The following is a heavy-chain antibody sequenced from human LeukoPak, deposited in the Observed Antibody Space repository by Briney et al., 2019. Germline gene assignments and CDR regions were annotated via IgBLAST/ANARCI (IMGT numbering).Heavy chain of an antibody. Sequence: ASVKVSCKASGYTFTSYDINRVRQATGQGLEWMGWMNPNSGNTGYAQKFQGRVTMTRNTSISTAYMELSSLRSEDTAVYYCARVYCSGGSCYYLGAFDIWGQGTMVTVSS. V-gene: IGHV1-8*01. CDR2: MNPNSGNT. CDR3: ARVYCSGGSCYYLGAFDI. CDR1: GYTFTSYD. J-gene: IGHJ3*02. D-gene: IGHD2-15*01.